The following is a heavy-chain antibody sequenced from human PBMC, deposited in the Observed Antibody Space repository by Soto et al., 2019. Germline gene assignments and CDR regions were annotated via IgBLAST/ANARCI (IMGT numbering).Heavy chain of an antibody. J-gene: IGHJ4*02. CDR1: GGSISSMNHF. CDR3: AKSPSPRITIFGVVNNYFDY. D-gene: IGHD3-3*01. CDR2: IHHSGST. Sequence: GGSISSMNHFWSWIRQPPGKGLEWIATIHHSGSTYHNPSLQSRVTISVDTSRNQFSLGLSSVTASDTALYYCAKSPSPRITIFGVVNNYFDYWGQGTLVTVSS. V-gene: IGHV4-39*01.